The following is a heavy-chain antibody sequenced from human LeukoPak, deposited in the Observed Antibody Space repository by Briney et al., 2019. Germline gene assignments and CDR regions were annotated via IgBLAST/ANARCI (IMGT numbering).Heavy chain of an antibody. Sequence: AGGSLRLSCAASGFTVSSNYMSWVRQAPGKGLEWVSVIYSGGSTYYADSVKGRFTISRDNSKNTLYLQMNSLRAEDTAVYYCAKDGGRIELAGNYYYGMDVWGQGTTVTVSS. CDR1: GFTVSSNY. V-gene: IGHV3-53*01. D-gene: IGHD3-16*01. CDR3: AKDGGRIELAGNYYYGMDV. J-gene: IGHJ6*02. CDR2: IYSGGST.